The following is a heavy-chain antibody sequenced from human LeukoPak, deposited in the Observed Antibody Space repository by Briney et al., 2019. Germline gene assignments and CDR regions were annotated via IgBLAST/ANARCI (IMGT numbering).Heavy chain of an antibody. V-gene: IGHV4-59*12. J-gene: IGHJ4*02. D-gene: IGHD3-22*01. CDR3: ASWYYYDSSSALLGYFDY. Sequence: SETLSLTCTVSGGSISSYYWSWIRQPPGKGLEWIGYIYYGGSTNYNPSLKSRVTISVDTSKNQFSLKLSSVTAADTAVYYCASWYYYDSSSALLGYFDYWGQGTLVTVSS. CDR2: IYYGGST. CDR1: GGSISSYY.